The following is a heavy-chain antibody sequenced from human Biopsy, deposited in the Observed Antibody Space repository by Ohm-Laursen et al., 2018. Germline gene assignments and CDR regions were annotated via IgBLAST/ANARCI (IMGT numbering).Heavy chain of an antibody. D-gene: IGHD3-9*01. V-gene: IGHV1-46*01. CDR2: INPTGGTA. CDR1: GYSFTKYY. Sequence: ASVKVSCKPSGYSFTKYYINWVRQAPGQGLEWVGIINPTGGTASYAEKFQGRVTLTRDTSTGTAYLELNSLISEDTALYYCARDETGSSVFGPYYYGMDVWGQGTTVTVSS. J-gene: IGHJ6*02. CDR3: ARDETGSSVFGPYYYGMDV.